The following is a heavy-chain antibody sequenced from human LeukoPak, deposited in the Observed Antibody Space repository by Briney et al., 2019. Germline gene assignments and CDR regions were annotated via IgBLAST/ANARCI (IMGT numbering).Heavy chain of an antibody. V-gene: IGHV4-59*08. CDR2: IYYSGST. D-gene: IGHD4-17*01. CDR1: GGSISSYY. J-gene: IGHJ6*02. Sequence: PSETLSLTCTVSGGSISSYYWSWIRQPPGKGLEWIGYIYYSGSTNYNPSLKSRVTISVDTSKNQFSLKLSSVTAADTAVYYCARLYLGSTTVTIQGDYYYGMDVWGQGTTVTVSS. CDR3: ARLYLGSTTVTIQGDYYYGMDV.